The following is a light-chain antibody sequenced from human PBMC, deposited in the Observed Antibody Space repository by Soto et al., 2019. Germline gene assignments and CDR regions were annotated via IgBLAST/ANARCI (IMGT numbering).Light chain of an antibody. J-gene: IGKJ5*01. Sequence: EIVLTQSPGTLSFSPGARPTLSCRSSQIVISTYLAWYQQKPGQAPRLLIYGASSRATGITDRFSGSGSGTDFTLTISRLEPEDFAVYYCQQRRSWQVTFGQGTRLEIK. CDR1: QIVISTY. CDR3: QQRRSWQVT. V-gene: IGKV3D-20*02. CDR2: GAS.